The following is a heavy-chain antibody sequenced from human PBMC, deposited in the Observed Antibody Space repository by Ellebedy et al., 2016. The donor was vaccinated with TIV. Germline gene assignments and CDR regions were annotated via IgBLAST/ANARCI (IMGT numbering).Heavy chain of an antibody. D-gene: IGHD5-18*01. J-gene: IGHJ2*01. Sequence: GGSLRLSXAASGFNVSSNYMSWVRQAPGKGLEWVSVIYSGGSTYYADSVKGRFTISRDNSKNTLYLQMNSLRAEDTAVYYCAKGYSTNWYFDLWGRGTLVTVSS. CDR3: AKGYSTNWYFDL. CDR1: GFNVSSNY. V-gene: IGHV3-53*01. CDR2: IYSGGST.